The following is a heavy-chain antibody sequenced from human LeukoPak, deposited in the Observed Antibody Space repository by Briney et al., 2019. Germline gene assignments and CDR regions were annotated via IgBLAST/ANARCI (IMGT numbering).Heavy chain of an antibody. CDR3: ARGRDRTRFGTLDY. D-gene: IGHD1-14*01. CDR1: GFTFSSYA. CDR2: ISYDGSNK. Sequence: GRSLRLSCAASGFTFSSYAMHWVRQAPGKGLEWVAVISYDGSNKYYADSVKGRFTISRDNSKNTLYLQMNSLRAEDTAVYYCARGRDRTRFGTLDYWGQGTLVTVSS. V-gene: IGHV3-30*04. J-gene: IGHJ4*02.